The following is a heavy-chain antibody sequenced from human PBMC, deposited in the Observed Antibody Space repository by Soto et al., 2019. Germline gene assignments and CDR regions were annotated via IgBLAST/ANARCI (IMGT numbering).Heavy chain of an antibody. D-gene: IGHD3-3*01. CDR2: INHSGST. J-gene: IGHJ6*03. V-gene: IGHV4-34*01. CDR3: ARGRYYDFWSGYRKITYYYYYMDV. CDR1: GGSFSGYY. Sequence: SETLSLTCAVYGGSFSGYYWSWIRQPPGKGLEWIGEINHSGSTNYNPSLKSRITISVDTSKNQFSLKLSSVTAADTAVYYCARGRYYDFWSGYRKITYYYYYMDVWGKGTTVTVSS.